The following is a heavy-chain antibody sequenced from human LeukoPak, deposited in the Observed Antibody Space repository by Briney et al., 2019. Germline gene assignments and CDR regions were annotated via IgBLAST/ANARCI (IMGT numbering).Heavy chain of an antibody. CDR1: GGSISSYY. V-gene: IGHV4-59*01. Sequence: PSESLSLTCTVSGGSISSYYWSWIRQPPGKGLEWIGYISYSGSTNYNPSLKNRVTISVDTSKNQFSLKLSSVTAADTAVYYCARDRAYYDSSGYRLIYFDYWGQGTLVTVSS. CDR2: ISYSGST. CDR3: ARDRAYYDSSGYRLIYFDY. D-gene: IGHD3-22*01. J-gene: IGHJ4*02.